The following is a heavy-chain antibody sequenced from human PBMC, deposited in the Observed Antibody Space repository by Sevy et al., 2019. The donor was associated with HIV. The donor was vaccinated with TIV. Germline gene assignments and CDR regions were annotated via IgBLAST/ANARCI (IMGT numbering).Heavy chain of an antibody. J-gene: IGHJ5*02. CDR1: GYTFTSYA. D-gene: IGHD2-15*01. Sequence: ASVKVSCKASGYTFTSYAMHWVRQAPGQGLEWMGWINTNTGNPTYAQGFTGRFVFSLDTSVSTAYLQISSLKAEDTAVYYCARDLPVVVAATNWFDPWGQGTLVTVSS. V-gene: IGHV7-4-1*02. CDR3: ARDLPVVVAATNWFDP. CDR2: INTNTGNP.